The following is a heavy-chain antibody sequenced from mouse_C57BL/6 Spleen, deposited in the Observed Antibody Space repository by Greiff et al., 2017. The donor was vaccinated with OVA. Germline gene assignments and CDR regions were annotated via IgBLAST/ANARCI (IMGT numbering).Heavy chain of an antibody. V-gene: IGHV1-69*01. CDR2: IDPSDSYT. CDR3: ARSYDDGDYFDY. CDR1: GYTFTSYW. Sequence: QVQLKQPGAELVMPGASVKLSCKASGYTFTSYWMHWVKQRPGQGLEWIGEIDPSDSYTNYNQKFKGKSTLTVDKSSSTAYMQLSSLTSEDSAVYYCARSYDDGDYFDYWGQGTTLTVSS. J-gene: IGHJ2*01. D-gene: IGHD2-12*01.